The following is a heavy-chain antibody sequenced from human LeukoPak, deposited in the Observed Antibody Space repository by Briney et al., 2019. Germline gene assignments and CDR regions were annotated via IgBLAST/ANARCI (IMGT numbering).Heavy chain of an antibody. Sequence: PSETLSLTCAVYGGSFSGYYWSWIRQPPGKGLEWIGYIYYSGTTNYNPSLMSRVTVSVDTSKNQFSLKLTSVTAADTAVYYCARAQYGYTYGHRFDYWGQGILVTVSS. D-gene: IGHD5-18*01. J-gene: IGHJ4*02. CDR2: IYYSGTT. CDR1: GGSFSGYY. V-gene: IGHV4-59*01. CDR3: ARAQYGYTYGHRFDY.